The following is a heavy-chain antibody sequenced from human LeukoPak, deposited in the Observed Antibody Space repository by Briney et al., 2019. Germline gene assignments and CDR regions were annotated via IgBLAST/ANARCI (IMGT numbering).Heavy chain of an antibody. CDR1: GYSISSDYY. J-gene: IGHJ4*02. V-gene: IGHV4-38-2*02. CDR3: ARAGYCSSTSCRQGEAIAAAALFDY. D-gene: IGHD2-2*03. Sequence: SETLSLTCTVSGYSISSDYYWGWIRQPPGKGLEWIGFIYHSGSTYYNPSLKSRVTISVDTSKNQFSLKLSSVTAADTAVYYCARAGYCSSTSCRQGEAIAAAALFDYWGQGTLVTVSS. CDR2: IYHSGST.